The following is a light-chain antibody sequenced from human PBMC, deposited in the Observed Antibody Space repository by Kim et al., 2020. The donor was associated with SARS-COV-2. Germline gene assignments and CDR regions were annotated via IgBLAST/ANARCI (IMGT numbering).Light chain of an antibody. Sequence: SYELTQPPSVSVSPGQTASITCSGDKLGDKYACWYQQKPGQSPVLVIYQDSKRPSGIPERFSGSNSGNKATLTISGTQAMDEADYYCQAWDSSILFG. CDR2: QDS. J-gene: IGLJ2*01. V-gene: IGLV3-1*01. CDR1: KLGDKY. CDR3: QAWDSSIL.